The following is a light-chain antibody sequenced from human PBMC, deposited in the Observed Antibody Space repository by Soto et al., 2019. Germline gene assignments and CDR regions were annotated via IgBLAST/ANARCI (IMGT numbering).Light chain of an antibody. CDR3: QQTYSIPLT. CDR2: AAS. V-gene: IGKV1-39*01. Sequence: DIQLTQSPSFLSASVGDRVTITCRASQGISSYLAWYQQKPGEAPKLLIYAASTLQSGVPSRFSGSGSGTDFTLAISALQPDDFATYFCQQTYSIPLTFGGGTKVDIK. J-gene: IGKJ4*01. CDR1: QGISSY.